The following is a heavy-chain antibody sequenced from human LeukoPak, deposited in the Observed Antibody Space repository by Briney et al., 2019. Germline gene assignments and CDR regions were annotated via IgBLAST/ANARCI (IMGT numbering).Heavy chain of an antibody. Sequence: GGSLRLSCAASGFTFSSYSMNWVRQAPGKGLEWVSSISSSSSYIYYADSVKGRFTISRDNAKNSLYLQMNSLRAEDTAVYYCASQVGSGSYFPGDYGGQGPLVTVSS. CDR3: ASQVGSGSYFPGDY. CDR1: GFTFSSYS. D-gene: IGHD1-26*01. V-gene: IGHV3-21*01. J-gene: IGHJ4*02. CDR2: ISSSSSYI.